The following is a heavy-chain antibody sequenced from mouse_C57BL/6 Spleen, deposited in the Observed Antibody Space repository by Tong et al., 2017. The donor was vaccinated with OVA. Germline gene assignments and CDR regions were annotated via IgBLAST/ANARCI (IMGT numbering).Heavy chain of an antibody. CDR2: INPYNGGT. Sequence: EVQLQESGPELVKPGASVKIPCKASGYTFTDYNMDWVKQSHGKSLEWIGVINPYNGGTSYNQKFKGKATLTVDKSASTAYMELNSLTSEDSAVYYCARVNYGSSYLDYWGQGTTLTVSS. CDR3: ARVNYGSSYLDY. CDR1: GYTFTDYN. D-gene: IGHD1-1*01. V-gene: IGHV1-19*01. J-gene: IGHJ2*01.